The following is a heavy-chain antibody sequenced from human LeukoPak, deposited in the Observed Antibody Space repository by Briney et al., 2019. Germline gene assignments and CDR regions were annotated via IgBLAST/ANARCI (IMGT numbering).Heavy chain of an antibody. J-gene: IGHJ6*03. V-gene: IGHV3-23*01. CDR1: GFTFSNYA. Sequence: PGGSLRLSCAASGFTFSNYAMSWVRQAPGKGLEWVSSISPSGGSTYYTDSVKGRFTISRDNSKNTLYLQMKSLRAEDTAVYYCAKGGGYEAQYYYYYLDVWGKGTTVTISS. CDR3: AKGGGYEAQYYYYYLDV. D-gene: IGHD5-12*01. CDR2: ISPSGGST.